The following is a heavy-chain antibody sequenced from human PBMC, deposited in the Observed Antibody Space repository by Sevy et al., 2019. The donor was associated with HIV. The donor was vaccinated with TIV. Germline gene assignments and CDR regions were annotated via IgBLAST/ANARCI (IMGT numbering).Heavy chain of an antibody. D-gene: IGHD6-19*01. V-gene: IGHV3-9*01. Sequence: GGSLRLSCAGSGFTFEDYALHWVRQAPGQGLEWAAGINWNRGGLDYADSVKGRFTISRDDAKNSLYLQMDTLRTEDTALYYCAKTPMTEAAPYFDFWGQGTLVTVSS. CDR1: GFTFEDYA. J-gene: IGHJ4*02. CDR3: AKTPMTEAAPYFDF. CDR2: INWNRGGL.